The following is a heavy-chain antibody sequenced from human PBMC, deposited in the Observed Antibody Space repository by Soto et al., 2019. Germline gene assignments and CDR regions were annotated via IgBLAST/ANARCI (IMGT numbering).Heavy chain of an antibody. D-gene: IGHD3-22*01. J-gene: IGHJ4*02. CDR3: AGVSYFDGGGFYYYFDY. CDR2: MYHSGNT. V-gene: IGHV4-38-2*02. Sequence: LSLTCTVSGYSISSGYFWGWIRQPPGKGLQWIGNMYHSGNTNYNPSLKSRVTISIDTSKNQFSLKLSSVTAADEAVYYCAGVSYFDGGGFYYYFDYWGQGTLVTVSS. CDR1: GYSISSGYF.